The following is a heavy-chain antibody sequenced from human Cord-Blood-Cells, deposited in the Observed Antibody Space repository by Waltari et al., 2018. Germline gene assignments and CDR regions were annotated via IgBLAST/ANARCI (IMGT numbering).Heavy chain of an antibody. J-gene: IGHJ4*02. CDR2: IDSEDGET. V-gene: IGHV1-24*01. D-gene: IGHD2-15*01. CDR1: GYTLTELS. Sequence: QVQLVQSGAEVKKPGASVKVSCKVSGYTLTELSMHWVRQAPGKGLECMGGIDSEDGETVIGQQVQARVTMTEDTATDTAYMDLSSLRSEDTAVYYCAAEYCSGGSCEYYFDYWGQGTLVTVSS. CDR3: AAEYCSGGSCEYYFDY.